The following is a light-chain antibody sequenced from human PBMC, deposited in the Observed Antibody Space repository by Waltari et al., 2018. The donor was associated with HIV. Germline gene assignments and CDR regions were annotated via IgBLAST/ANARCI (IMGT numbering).Light chain of an antibody. J-gene: IGKJ5*01. CDR1: QSVDSSY. CDR2: GAS. CDR3: QQYGNSPIT. Sequence: DIVLTQSPGTLSLSPGDRATLSCRASQSVDSSYLAWYQQKPGQAPRLLIYGASSRATGIPDRFSGSGSGTDFTLTISRLEPEDFAVYYCQQYGNSPITFGQGTRLEIK. V-gene: IGKV3-20*01.